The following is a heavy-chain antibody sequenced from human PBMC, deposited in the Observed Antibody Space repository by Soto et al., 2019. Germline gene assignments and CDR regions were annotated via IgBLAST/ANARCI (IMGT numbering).Heavy chain of an antibody. CDR2: IYYSGST. CDR3: ARHLRGSSYGPPYDY. CDR1: GGSISSSSYY. Sequence: QLQLQESGPGLVKPSETLSLTCTVSGGSISSSSYYWGWIRQPPGKGLEWIGSIYYSGSTYYNPSLKRRVTISVDTSKDQFSLKLRSVTAADTAVYYCARHLRGSSYGPPYDYWGQGTLVTVSS. V-gene: IGHV4-39*01. D-gene: IGHD5-18*01. J-gene: IGHJ4*02.